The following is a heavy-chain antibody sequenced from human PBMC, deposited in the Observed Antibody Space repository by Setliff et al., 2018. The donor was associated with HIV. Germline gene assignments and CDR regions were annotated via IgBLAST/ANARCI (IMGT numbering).Heavy chain of an antibody. Sequence: PGGSLRLSCAASGFTVSSYYMSWVRQAPGKGLEWVSYIPISETDTYYADSVKGRFSMSRDSAKNSLYLQMNRLRVEDSAVYYCAIDKSGPGDQVEYWGQGTQVTVSS. CDR2: IPISETDT. D-gene: IGHD7-27*01. CDR3: AIDKSGPGDQVEY. V-gene: IGHV3-11*06. CDR1: GFTVSSYY. J-gene: IGHJ4*02.